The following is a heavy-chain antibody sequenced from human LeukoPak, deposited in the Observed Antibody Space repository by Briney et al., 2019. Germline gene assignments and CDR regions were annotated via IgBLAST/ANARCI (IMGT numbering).Heavy chain of an antibody. D-gene: IGHD3-10*01. V-gene: IGHV3-74*01. CDR1: GFTFSSYW. CDR3: ARGWGE. J-gene: IGHJ4*02. Sequence: PGGSLRLSCAASGFTFSSYWMYWVRQAPGKGLAWVSRMNSDGSSTGYADSVKGRFTISRDNAKNSLYLQMNSLRAEDTAVYYCARGWGEGGQGTLVTVSS. CDR2: MNSDGSST.